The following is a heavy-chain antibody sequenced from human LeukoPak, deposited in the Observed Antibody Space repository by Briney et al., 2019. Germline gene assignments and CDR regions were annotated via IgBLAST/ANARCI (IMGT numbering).Heavy chain of an antibody. CDR1: GFTFGDYA. CDR3: TSDSSGSI. D-gene: IGHD3-22*01. CDR2: IRSKAYGGTT. Sequence: GGSLRLSCTASGFTFGDYAMSWVRQAPGEGLEWVGFIRSKAYGGTTEYAASVKGRFTISRDDSKSIAYLQMNSLKTEDTAVYYCTSDSSGSIWGQGTLVTVSS. V-gene: IGHV3-49*04. J-gene: IGHJ4*02.